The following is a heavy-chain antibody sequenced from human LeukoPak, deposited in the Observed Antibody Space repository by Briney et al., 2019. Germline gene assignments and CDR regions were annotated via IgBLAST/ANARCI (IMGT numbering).Heavy chain of an antibody. CDR3: ARGYSYGPRGDY. CDR1: GYTFTGYY. D-gene: IGHD5-18*01. V-gene: IGHV1-2*02. CDR2: INPNSGGT. J-gene: IGHJ4*02. Sequence: ASVKVSCKASGYTFTGYYMHWVRQAPGQGLEWMGWINPNSGGTNYAQKFQGRVTMTRDMSTSTVYMELSSLRSEDTAVYYCARGYSYGPRGDYWGQGTLVTVSS.